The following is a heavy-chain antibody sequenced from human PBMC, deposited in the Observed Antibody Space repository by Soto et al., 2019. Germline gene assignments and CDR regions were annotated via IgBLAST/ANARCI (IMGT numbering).Heavy chain of an antibody. CDR1: GGSISSSSYY. D-gene: IGHD3-3*01. CDR2: IYYSGST. V-gene: IGHV4-39*01. CDR3: ARATGWITIFGVVTPTPFDY. Sequence: SATLSLTCTVSGGSISSSSYYWGWIRQPPGKGLEWIGSIYYSGSTYYNPSLKSRVTISVDTSKNQFSLKLSSVTAADTAVYYCARATGWITIFGVVTPTPFDYWGQGTLVTVS. J-gene: IGHJ4*02.